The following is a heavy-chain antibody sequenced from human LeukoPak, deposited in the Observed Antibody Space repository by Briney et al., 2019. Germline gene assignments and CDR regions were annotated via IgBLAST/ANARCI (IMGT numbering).Heavy chain of an antibody. CDR3: ARVAGDYGDYGGYFDY. D-gene: IGHD4-17*01. CDR2: ISSSSSYI. CDR1: GFTFSSYS. J-gene: IGHJ4*02. Sequence: GGSLRLSCAASGFTFSSYSMNWVRQAPGKGLERVSSISSSSSYIYYADSVKGRFTISRDNAKNSLYLQMNSLRAEDTAVYYCARVAGDYGDYGGYFDYWGQGTLVTVSS. V-gene: IGHV3-21*01.